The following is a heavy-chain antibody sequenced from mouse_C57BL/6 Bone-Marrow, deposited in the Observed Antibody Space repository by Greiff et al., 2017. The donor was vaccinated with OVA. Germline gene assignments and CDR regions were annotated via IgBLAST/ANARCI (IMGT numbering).Heavy chain of an antibody. CDR3: ARIYYDYDEGFDY. CDR2: ISYDGSN. CDR1: GYSITSGYY. D-gene: IGHD2-4*01. Sequence: EVKLMESGPGLVKPSQSLSLTCSVSGYSITSGYYWNWIRQFPGNKLEWMGYISYDGSNNYNPSLKNRITITRDTSKNQFFLKLNSVTTEDTATDYCARIYYDYDEGFDYWGQGTTLTVSS. J-gene: IGHJ2*01. V-gene: IGHV3-6*01.